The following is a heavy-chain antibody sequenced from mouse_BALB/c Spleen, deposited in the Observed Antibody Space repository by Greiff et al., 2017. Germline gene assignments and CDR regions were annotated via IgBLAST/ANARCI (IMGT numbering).Heavy chain of an antibody. J-gene: IGHJ2*01. CDR1: GYSITSDYA. CDR2: ISYSGST. V-gene: IGHV3-2*02. Sequence: VQLKESGPGLVKPSQSLSLTCTVTGYSITSDYAWNWIRQFPGNKLEWMGYISYSGSTSYNPSLKSRISITRDTSKNQFFLQLNSVTTEDTATYYCARNYYGSSYVGYFDYWGQGTTLTVSS. CDR3: ARNYYGSSYVGYFDY. D-gene: IGHD1-1*01.